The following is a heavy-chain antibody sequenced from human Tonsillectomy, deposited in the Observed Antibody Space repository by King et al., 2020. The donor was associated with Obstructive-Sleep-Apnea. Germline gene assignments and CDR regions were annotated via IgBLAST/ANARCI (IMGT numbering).Heavy chain of an antibody. CDR1: GFTFSSYS. V-gene: IGHV3-21*01. Sequence: VQLVESGGGLVKPGGSLRLSCAASGFTFSSYSMNWVRQAPGKGLEWVSSISSSSSYIYYADSVKGRFTISRDNAKNSLYLQMNSLRAEDTAVYYCARDRITIFGVVIRSYYYYGMDVWGQGTTLTVSS. D-gene: IGHD3-3*01. J-gene: IGHJ6*02. CDR3: ARDRITIFGVVIRSYYYYGMDV. CDR2: ISSSSSYI.